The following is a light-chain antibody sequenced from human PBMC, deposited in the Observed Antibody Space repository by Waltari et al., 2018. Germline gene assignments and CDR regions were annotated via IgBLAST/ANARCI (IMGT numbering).Light chain of an antibody. CDR2: KDN. CDR1: SSNIGRNY. V-gene: IGLV1-47*01. CDR3: STWDDSLSGYV. Sequence: QSVLTQPPSASGTPGQRVTISCSGTSSNIGRNYVFWFHQLPGTAPKVLIYKDNQRPSGVPDLFSGSNSGTSASLAISGLLSEDEADYYCSTWDDSLSGYVFGSGTKVAVL. J-gene: IGLJ1*01.